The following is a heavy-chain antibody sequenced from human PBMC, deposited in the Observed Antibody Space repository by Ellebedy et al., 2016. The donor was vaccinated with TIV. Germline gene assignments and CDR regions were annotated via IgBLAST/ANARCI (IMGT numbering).Heavy chain of an antibody. Sequence: GESLKISCGASGFTFSSYSMNWLRQAPGKGLEWVSYIDSSSSTIYYADSVKGRFTISRDNARSSLYLQLNSLGAEDTAVYYCARGRYNWNDAGYFDSWGQGTLVTVSS. CDR3: ARGRYNWNDAGYFDS. CDR2: IDSSSSTI. V-gene: IGHV3-48*04. J-gene: IGHJ4*02. CDR1: GFTFSSYS. D-gene: IGHD1-1*01.